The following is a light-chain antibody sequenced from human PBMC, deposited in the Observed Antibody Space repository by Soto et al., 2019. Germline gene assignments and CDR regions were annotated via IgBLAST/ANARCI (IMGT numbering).Light chain of an antibody. CDR2: ASS. CDR3: QQLNSYPIT. J-gene: IGKJ5*01. V-gene: IGKV1-9*01. CDR1: QGISSY. Sequence: DIQLTQSPSFLSASIGDRVTITCRASQGISSYLAWYQQKPGEAPNLLIYASSTLQSGVPSRFSGSGSGTEFTLTISSLQPGDFATYYCQQLNSYPITFCQGTRREMK.